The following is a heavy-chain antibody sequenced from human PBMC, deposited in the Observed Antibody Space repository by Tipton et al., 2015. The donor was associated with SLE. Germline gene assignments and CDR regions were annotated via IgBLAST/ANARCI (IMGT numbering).Heavy chain of an antibody. V-gene: IGHV4-31*11. CDR1: GGSITTNGYY. CDR2: IYHTGTT. CDR3: AREPVYYYYYMDV. J-gene: IGHJ6*03. Sequence: TLSLTCAVSGGSITTNGYYWTWIRQHPGKGLEWIGYIYHTGTTYYNPSLKSRVTISVDTSKNQFSLKLSSVTAADTAVYYCAREPVYYYYYMDVWGKGTTVTVSS.